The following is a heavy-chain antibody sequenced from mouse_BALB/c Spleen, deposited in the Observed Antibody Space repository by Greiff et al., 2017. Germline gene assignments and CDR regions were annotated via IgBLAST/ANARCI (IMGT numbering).Heavy chain of an antibody. V-gene: IGHV7-3*02. CDR1: GFTFTDYY. Sequence: EVKLVESGGGLVQPGGSLRLSCATSGFTFTDYYMSWVRQPPGKALEWLGFIRNKANGYTTEYSASVKGRFTISRDNSQSILYLQMNTLRAEDSATYYCARDRGGNLDYWGQGTTLTVSS. D-gene: IGHD2-1*01. CDR2: IRNKANGYTT. CDR3: ARDRGGNLDY. J-gene: IGHJ2*01.